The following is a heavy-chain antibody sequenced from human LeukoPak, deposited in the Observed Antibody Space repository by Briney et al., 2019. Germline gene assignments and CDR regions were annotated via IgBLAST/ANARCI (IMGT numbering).Heavy chain of an antibody. Sequence: SQTLSLTCTVSGGSISSGDYYWSWIRQPPGKGLEWIGYIYYSGSTYYNPSLESRFTISLDTSKNQFSLKLTSVTAADTAVYYCARGRGYCSSTSCPGGRFDPWGQGTLVTVSS. J-gene: IGHJ5*02. D-gene: IGHD2-2*01. CDR1: GGSISSGDYY. CDR2: IYYSGST. V-gene: IGHV4-30-4*01. CDR3: ARGRGYCSSTSCPGGRFDP.